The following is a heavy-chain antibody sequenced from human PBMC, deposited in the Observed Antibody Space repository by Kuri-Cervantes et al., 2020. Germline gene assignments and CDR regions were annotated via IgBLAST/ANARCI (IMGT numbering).Heavy chain of an antibody. V-gene: IGHV3-30*18. D-gene: IGHD1-7*01. CDR1: GFTFSNYW. CDR2: VSYDGSNK. Sequence: GESLKISCAASGFTFSNYWMSWVRQAPGRGREWVAVVSYDGSNKYYADSVKGRFTISRDNSKNTLYLQMNSPRAEDTAVYYYAKDRDENYDAFDIWGQGTMVTVSS. J-gene: IGHJ3*02. CDR3: AKDRDENYDAFDI.